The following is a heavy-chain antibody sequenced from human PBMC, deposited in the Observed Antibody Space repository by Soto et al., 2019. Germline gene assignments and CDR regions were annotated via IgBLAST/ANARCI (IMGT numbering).Heavy chain of an antibody. D-gene: IGHD3-22*01. J-gene: IGHJ4*02. CDR2: ISAYNGNT. Sequence: QVQLVQSGAEVKKPGASVKVSCKASGYTFTSYGISWVRQAPGQGLEWMGWISAYNGNTNYAQKLQGRVTMTTDPSPSTDYMELRSLRSDDTAVYYWARKDSSGYYEYYFDYWGQGPLVTVSS. V-gene: IGHV1-18*01. CDR1: GYTFTSYG. CDR3: ARKDSSGYYEYYFDY.